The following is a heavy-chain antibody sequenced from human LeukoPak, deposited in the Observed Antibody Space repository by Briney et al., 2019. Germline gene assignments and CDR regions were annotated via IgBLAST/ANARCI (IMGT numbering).Heavy chain of an antibody. CDR2: IYTSGST. Sequence: PSETLSLTCTVSSGSISNYDWSWIRQPAGKGLEWIGRIYTSGSTSYNPSLKSRVTMSVDTSKKQFSLKLSSVTAADTAVYYCARLTSSWYQDWYFDLWGRGTLVTVSS. J-gene: IGHJ2*01. D-gene: IGHD6-13*01. CDR1: SGSISNYD. CDR3: ARLTSSWYQDWYFDL. V-gene: IGHV4-4*07.